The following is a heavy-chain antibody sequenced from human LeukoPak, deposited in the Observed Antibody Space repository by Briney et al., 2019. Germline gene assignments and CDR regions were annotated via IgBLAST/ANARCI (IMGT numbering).Heavy chain of an antibody. CDR1: GFTFSSYA. Sequence: GGSLRLSCAVSGFTFSSYAMSWVRQAPGEGLEWVAVISYDGSNKYYADSVKGRFTISRDNSKNTLYLQMNSLRAEDTAVYYCARDSPPRAFDIWGQGTMVTVSS. CDR3: ARDSPPRAFDI. CDR2: ISYDGSNK. J-gene: IGHJ3*02. V-gene: IGHV3-30-3*01.